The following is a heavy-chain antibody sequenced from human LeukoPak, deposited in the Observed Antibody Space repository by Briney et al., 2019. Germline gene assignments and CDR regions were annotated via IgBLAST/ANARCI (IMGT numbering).Heavy chain of an antibody. Sequence: GGSLRLSCAASGFTFSGSAMHWVHQASGKGLEWVGRIRSKANGYTTAYGASVKGRFTIPRDDSQRATYVQMNSLKIEDTAVYYCTRLAGGDAFDIWGPGTMVTVSS. V-gene: IGHV3-73*01. CDR1: GFTFSGSA. D-gene: IGHD2-15*01. J-gene: IGHJ3*02. CDR2: IRSKANGYTT. CDR3: TRLAGGDAFDI.